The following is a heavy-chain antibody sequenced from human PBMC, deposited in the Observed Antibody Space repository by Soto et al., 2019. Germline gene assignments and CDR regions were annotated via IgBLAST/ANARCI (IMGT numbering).Heavy chain of an antibody. V-gene: IGHV3-30*03. D-gene: IGHD6-6*01. CDR1: GFTFNSYG. CDR2: ISYDGSDK. Sequence: QVQLEESGGGVVQPGRSLRLSCAASGFTFNSYGMHWVRQAPGKGLEWVAVISYDGSDKYYSDSVKGRFTIARDNSKNTLYLQMNSLRIEDTAMFYCARSTSSTLNSFYGMDVW. CDR3: ARSTSSTLNSFYGMDV. J-gene: IGHJ6*01.